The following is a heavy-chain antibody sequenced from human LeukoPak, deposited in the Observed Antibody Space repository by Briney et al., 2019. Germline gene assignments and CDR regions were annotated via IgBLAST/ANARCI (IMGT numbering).Heavy chain of an antibody. J-gene: IGHJ4*02. CDR2: ISGSGGST. CDR3: AKDRRSSSWVYYFDY. V-gene: IGHV3-23*01. CDR1: GFTFSSYG. Sequence: GGTLRLSCAASGFTFSSYGMSWVRQAPGKGLEWVSAISGSGGSTYYADSVKGRFTISRDNSKNTLYLQMNSLRVEDTAVYYCAKDRRSSSWVYYFDYWGQGTLVTVSS. D-gene: IGHD6-13*01.